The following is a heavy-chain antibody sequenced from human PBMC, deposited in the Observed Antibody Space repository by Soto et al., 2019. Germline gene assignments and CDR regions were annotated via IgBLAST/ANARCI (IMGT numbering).Heavy chain of an antibody. CDR3: SKEAKKYHYDKHGMDV. CDR2: ISYDGSTK. Sequence: VQLVESGGGVVQTGRSLRLSCAASGFTFSIYGMHWVRQAPGKGLEWVALISYDGSTKFYADSVKGRFTIYRDNSKSTLNLEMNRRSVEDTAGFCCSKEAKKYHYDKHGMDVWGQGTTVTVSS. CDR1: GFTFSIYG. V-gene: IGHV3-30*18. D-gene: IGHD2-2*01. J-gene: IGHJ6*02.